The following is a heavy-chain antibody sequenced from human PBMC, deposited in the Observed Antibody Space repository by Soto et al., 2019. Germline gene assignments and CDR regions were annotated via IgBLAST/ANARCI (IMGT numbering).Heavy chain of an antibody. D-gene: IGHD6-13*01. Sequence: EVQLVESGGGLVQPGGSLRLSCAASGFTFSSYDMHWVRQATGKGLEWVSAIGTAGDPYYPGSVKGRFTISRENAKNSLYLQMNRLRAGDTAVYYCARGMVGIAAAGALYYYYGMDVWGQGTTVTVSS. CDR1: GFTFSSYD. J-gene: IGHJ6*02. CDR3: ARGMVGIAAAGALYYYYGMDV. V-gene: IGHV3-13*05. CDR2: IGTAGDP.